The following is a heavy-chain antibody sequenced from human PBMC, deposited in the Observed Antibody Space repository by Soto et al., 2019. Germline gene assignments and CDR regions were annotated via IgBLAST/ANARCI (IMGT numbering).Heavy chain of an antibody. CDR3: AMLGGWSGGSSGMDV. Sequence: ESGGGLVQPGGSLRLSCAASGLIFSDYHMDWVRQAPGKGLEWVGRIRRKANSYTTEYAASVKGRFTISRDDSKNSLYLQMTSLKSEDTAVYYCAMLGGWSGGSSGMDVWGQGTTVTVSS. CDR1: GLIFSDYH. J-gene: IGHJ6*02. CDR2: IRRKANSYTT. V-gene: IGHV3-72*01. D-gene: IGHD6-19*01.